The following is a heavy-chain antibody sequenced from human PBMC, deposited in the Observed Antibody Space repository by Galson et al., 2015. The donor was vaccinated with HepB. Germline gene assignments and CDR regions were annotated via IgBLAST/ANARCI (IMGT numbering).Heavy chain of an antibody. CDR2: INHSGST. Sequence: ETLSLTCAVYGGSFSGYYWSWIRQPPGKGLEWIGEINHSGSTNYNPSLKSRVTISVDTSKNQFSLKLSSVTAADTAVYYCARGQYQLLTRKYYFDYWGQGTLVTVSS. CDR1: GGSFSGYY. CDR3: ARGQYQLLTRKYYFDY. D-gene: IGHD2-2*01. V-gene: IGHV4-34*01. J-gene: IGHJ4*02.